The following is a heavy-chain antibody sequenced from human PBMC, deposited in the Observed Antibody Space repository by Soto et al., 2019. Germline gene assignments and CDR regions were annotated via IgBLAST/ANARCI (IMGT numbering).Heavy chain of an antibody. CDR2: IIPIFGTV. Sequence: QVQLLQSGAEVTKPGSSVRVSCEASGGSFRTYSISWVRQAPGQGLEWMGEIIPIFGTVNYAQKFQGRVTITAEEPTTTVYMDLRSLRSEDTAVYYCAKGAVARTPTSYYYYGMDVWGQGTTVTVSS. V-gene: IGHV1-69*12. J-gene: IGHJ6*02. CDR3: AKGAVARTPTSYYYYGMDV. CDR1: GGSFRTYS. D-gene: IGHD6-19*01.